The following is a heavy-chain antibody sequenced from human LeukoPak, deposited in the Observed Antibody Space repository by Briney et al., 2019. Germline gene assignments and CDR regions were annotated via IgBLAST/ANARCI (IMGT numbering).Heavy chain of an antibody. CDR1: GFTFSSYA. CDR3: AKGCPNGVCYGH. D-gene: IGHD2-8*01. CDR2: INYSGGST. Sequence: GGSLRLSCAASGFTFSSYAMSWVRQAPGKGLEWVAAINYSGGSTYYADSVKGRFTISRDNSKNTLYLQMNSLRAGDTAVYYCAKGCPNGVCYGHWGQGTLVTVSS. V-gene: IGHV3-23*01. J-gene: IGHJ4*02.